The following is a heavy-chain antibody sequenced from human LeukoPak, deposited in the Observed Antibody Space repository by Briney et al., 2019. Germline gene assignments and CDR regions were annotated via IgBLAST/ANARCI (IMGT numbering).Heavy chain of an antibody. CDR2: VYHGGTT. Sequence: SQTLSLTCTVSGGSISSGGYYWSWIRQPPGKGLEWIGFVYHGGTTYYNPSLKSRVTISVDTSKNQFSLKLSSVTAADTAVYYCARKVTGSPYWYFDPWGRGTLVTVSS. J-gene: IGHJ2*01. D-gene: IGHD1-14*01. CDR1: GGSISSGGYY. V-gene: IGHV4-31*03. CDR3: ARKVTGSPYWYFDP.